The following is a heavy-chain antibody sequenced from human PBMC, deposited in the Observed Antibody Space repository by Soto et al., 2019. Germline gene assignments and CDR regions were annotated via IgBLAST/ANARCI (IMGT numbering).Heavy chain of an antibody. CDR3: ARDPHNIVPAATNWFDP. Sequence: HPGGSLRLSCAASGFTFSSYSMNWVRQAPGKGLEWVSYISSSSSTIYYADSVKGRFTISRDNAKNSLYLQMNSLRAEDTAVYYCARDPHNIVPAATNWFDPWGQGTLVTVSS. CDR2: ISSSSSTI. J-gene: IGHJ5*02. D-gene: IGHD2-2*01. V-gene: IGHV3-48*01. CDR1: GFTFSSYS.